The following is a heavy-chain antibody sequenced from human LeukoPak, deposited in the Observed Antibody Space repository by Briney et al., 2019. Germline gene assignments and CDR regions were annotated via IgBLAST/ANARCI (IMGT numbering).Heavy chain of an antibody. J-gene: IGHJ6*02. Sequence: SETLSLTCAVYGGSFSGYYWNWIRQPPGKGLEWLGEINHSGSTNYNPSLKSRVTISVDTSKNQFSLKLSSVTAEDTAVYYCARGPITIKYCSGGSCGYYYYGMDVWGQGTTVTVSS. CDR1: GGSFSGYY. D-gene: IGHD2-15*01. CDR3: ARGPITIKYCSGGSCGYYYYGMDV. CDR2: INHSGST. V-gene: IGHV4-34*01.